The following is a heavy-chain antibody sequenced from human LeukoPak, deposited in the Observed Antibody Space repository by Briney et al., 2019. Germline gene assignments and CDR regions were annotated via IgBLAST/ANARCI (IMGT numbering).Heavy chain of an antibody. Sequence: GGSLRLFCAASGFTSSSYWMSWVRQAPGKGLEWVANIKQDGSEKYCVDSVKGRFTISRDNAKNSLYLQMNSLRAEDTAVYYCASHPYYDFWSGPNNYYYYMDVWGKGTTVTVSS. D-gene: IGHD3-3*01. V-gene: IGHV3-7*01. J-gene: IGHJ6*03. CDR2: IKQDGSEK. CDR1: GFTSSSYW. CDR3: ASHPYYDFWSGPNNYYYYMDV.